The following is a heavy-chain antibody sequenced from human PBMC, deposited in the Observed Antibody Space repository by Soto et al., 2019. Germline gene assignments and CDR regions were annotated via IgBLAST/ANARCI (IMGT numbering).Heavy chain of an antibody. CDR2: INAGNGNT. CDR3: VRSIGYYLIDDY. Sequence: QVQLVQSGAEEKKPGASVKVSCKASGYTFTSYAMHWVRQAPGQRLEWMGWINAGNGNTKYSQKFRGRVTITRDTSAGTAYMELRSLRSEDTAVYCFVRSIGYYLIDDYWGQGTLVTVSS. V-gene: IGHV1-3*05. CDR1: GYTFTSYA. D-gene: IGHD3-22*01. J-gene: IGHJ4*02.